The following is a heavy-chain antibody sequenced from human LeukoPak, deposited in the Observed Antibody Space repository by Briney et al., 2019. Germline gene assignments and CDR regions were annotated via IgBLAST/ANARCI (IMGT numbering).Heavy chain of an antibody. D-gene: IGHD2-21*01. CDR2: MYYRGTT. Sequence: AWETLGLTCSVSGGSISSSSYHWGWIRQSPGKGLEWIGSMYYRGTTYENSSLKSRLTPSIDTSNNQFSLKLTSVTAADTAVYFCAREYSRSVVAGSRPDLWGQGLLVTVSS. CDR3: AREYSRSVVAGSRPDL. J-gene: IGHJ4*02. CDR1: GGSISSSSYH. V-gene: IGHV4-39*02.